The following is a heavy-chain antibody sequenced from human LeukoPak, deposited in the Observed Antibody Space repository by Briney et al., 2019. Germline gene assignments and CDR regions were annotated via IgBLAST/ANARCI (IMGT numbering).Heavy chain of an antibody. CDR1: GYTLTELS. J-gene: IGHJ4*02. CDR2: FDPEDGET. CDR3: ARGGVQGKHYCSGGSCYFY. D-gene: IGHD2-15*01. V-gene: IGHV1-24*01. Sequence: ASVKVSCKVSGYTLTELSMHWVRQAPGKGLEWMGGFDPEDGETIYAQKFQGRVTMTRNTSISTAYMELSSLRSEDTAVYYCARGGVQGKHYCSGGSCYFYWGQGTLVTVSS.